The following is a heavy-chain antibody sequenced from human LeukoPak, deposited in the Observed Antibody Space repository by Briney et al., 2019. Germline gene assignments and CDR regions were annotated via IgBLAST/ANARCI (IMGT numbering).Heavy chain of an antibody. CDR2: ISGDGGST. CDR3: ATGDHTAMAKGY. V-gene: IGHV3-43*02. CDR1: GFTFDDYA. D-gene: IGHD5-18*01. Sequence: GGSLRLSCAASGFTFDDYAMHWVRQAPGKGLEWVTLISGDGGSTYYADSVKGRFTISRDNSKNSLYLQMNSLRTEDTALYYCATGDHTAMAKGYWGQGTLVTVSS. J-gene: IGHJ4*02.